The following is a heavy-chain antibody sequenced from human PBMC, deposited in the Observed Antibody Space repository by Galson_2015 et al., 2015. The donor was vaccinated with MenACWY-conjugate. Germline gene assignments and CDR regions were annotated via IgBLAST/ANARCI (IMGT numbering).Heavy chain of an antibody. J-gene: IGHJ4*02. CDR2: MNGDGSII. Sequence: SLRLSCAGSGFIFSSHWMHWVRQLPGEGLIWVSRMNGDGSIIDYADCVKSRFTTSRDNAKNMAFLQMDRLRAEDTAVYYCVRALNGDADYWGQGTLVTVSS. CDR1: GFIFSSHW. CDR3: VRALNGDADY. D-gene: IGHD2-21*02. V-gene: IGHV3-74*01.